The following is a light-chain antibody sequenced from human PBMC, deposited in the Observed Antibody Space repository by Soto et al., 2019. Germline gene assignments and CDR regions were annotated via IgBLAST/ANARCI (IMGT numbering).Light chain of an antibody. CDR2: SND. V-gene: IGLV1-44*01. CDR1: NSNIGSNA. J-gene: IGLJ3*02. Sequence: QSVLTQSPSASGTPGQRVAISCSGANSNIGSNAVNWYHQRPGTAPKLLIHSNDQRPSGLPDRFSGSKSGASASLVISGLQSEDEADYYCASWDDSRNGWVFGGGTKLTVL. CDR3: ASWDDSRNGWV.